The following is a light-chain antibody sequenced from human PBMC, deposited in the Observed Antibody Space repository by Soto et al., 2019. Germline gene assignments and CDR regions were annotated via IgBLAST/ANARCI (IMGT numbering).Light chain of an antibody. J-gene: IGLJ1*01. CDR2: DTT. Sequence: VVTQDPSLTVSPGGTVTLTCGSSTGAVTNGHYPYWFQQKPGQAPRTLIYDTTNRHSWTPARFSGSLLGGKAALTLSGAQPEDEAEYYCLLSYNGPYVFGTGTKVTVL. CDR3: LLSYNGPYV. CDR1: TGAVTNGHY. V-gene: IGLV7-46*01.